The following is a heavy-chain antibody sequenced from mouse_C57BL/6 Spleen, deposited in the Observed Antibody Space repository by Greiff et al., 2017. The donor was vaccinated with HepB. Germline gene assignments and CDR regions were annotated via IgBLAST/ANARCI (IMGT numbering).Heavy chain of an antibody. D-gene: IGHD2-1*01. CDR2: IYPGDGDT. CDR1: GYAFSSYW. CDR3: AKFLYGKDAMDY. J-gene: IGHJ4*01. Sequence: QVQLQQSGAELVKPGASVKISCKASGYAFSSYWMNWVKQRPGKGLEWIGQIYPGDGDTNYNGKFKGKATLTADKSSSTAYMQLSSLTSEDSAVYFCAKFLYGKDAMDYWGQGTSVTVSS. V-gene: IGHV1-80*01.